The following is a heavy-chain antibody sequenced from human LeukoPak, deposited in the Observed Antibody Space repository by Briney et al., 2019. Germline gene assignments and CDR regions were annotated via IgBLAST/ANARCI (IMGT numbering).Heavy chain of an antibody. CDR1: GFTFSSYG. V-gene: IGHV3-33*01. Sequence: GGSLRLSCAASGFTFSSYGMHWVRQAPGKGLEWVAVIWYDGSNKYYADSVKGRFTISRDNSKDTLYLQMNSLRAEDTAVYYCASHLGGHFDYWGQGTLVTVSS. CDR2: IWYDGSNK. CDR3: ASHLGGHFDY. D-gene: IGHD3-16*01. J-gene: IGHJ4*02.